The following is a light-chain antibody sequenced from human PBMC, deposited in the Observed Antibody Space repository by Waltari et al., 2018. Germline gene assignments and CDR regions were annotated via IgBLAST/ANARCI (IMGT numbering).Light chain of an antibody. CDR3: QTWGAGIRV. Sequence: QLVLTQSPSASASLGASVKLTCTLRSGHSHYAIAWPHQQAEKGPRYLMKINRDGSHNKGDGIPDRFSGSTSGAERYLTISSLQSEDEADYYCQTWGAGIRVFGTGTKVTVL. V-gene: IGLV4-69*01. CDR1: SGHSHYA. J-gene: IGLJ1*01. CDR2: INRDGSH.